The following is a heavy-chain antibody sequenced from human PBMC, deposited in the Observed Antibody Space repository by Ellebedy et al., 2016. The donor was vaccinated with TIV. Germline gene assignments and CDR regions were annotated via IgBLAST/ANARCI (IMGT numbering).Heavy chain of an antibody. V-gene: IGHV6-1*01. Sequence: SQTLSLTCAISGDSVSSNSAAWNWIRQSQSRGLEWLGRTYYRSKWYNDYAVSVKSRITISPDTSKNQFSLQLNSVTPEDTAVYYCARDQRLGRSNWFDPWGQGTLVTVSS. CDR2: TYYRSKWYN. D-gene: IGHD7-27*01. J-gene: IGHJ5*02. CDR3: ARDQRLGRSNWFDP. CDR1: GDSVSSNSAA.